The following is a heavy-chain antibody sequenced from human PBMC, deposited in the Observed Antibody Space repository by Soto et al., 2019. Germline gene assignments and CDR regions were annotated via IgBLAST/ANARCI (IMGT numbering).Heavy chain of an antibody. CDR1: GFTFSSYG. V-gene: IGHV3-30*18. CDR2: ISYDGSNK. CDR3: AKNIVPYYYYGMDV. Sequence: QVQLVESGGGVVQPGRSLRLSCAASGFTFSSYGMHWVRQAPGKGLEWVAVISYDGSNKYYADSVKGRFTISRDNSKNTLYLQMNSLRAEDTAVYYCAKNIVPYYYYGMDVWGQGTTVTVSS. D-gene: IGHD2-15*01. J-gene: IGHJ6*02.